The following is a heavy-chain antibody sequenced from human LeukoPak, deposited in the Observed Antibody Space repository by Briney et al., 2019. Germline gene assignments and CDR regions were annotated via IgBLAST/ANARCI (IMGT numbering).Heavy chain of an antibody. CDR1: GGSISGSSYY. D-gene: IGHD1-26*01. Sequence: PSETLSLTCTVSGGSISGSSYYWGWIRQPPGKGLEWIGGIYYSGSIYYNPSLKSRVTISVDTSKNQLSLKLRSVTAADTAVYYCARERREQLLPPYARLVTYFDYWGQGTLVTVSS. CDR2: IYYSGSI. J-gene: IGHJ4*02. V-gene: IGHV4-39*07. CDR3: ARERREQLLPPYARLVTYFDY.